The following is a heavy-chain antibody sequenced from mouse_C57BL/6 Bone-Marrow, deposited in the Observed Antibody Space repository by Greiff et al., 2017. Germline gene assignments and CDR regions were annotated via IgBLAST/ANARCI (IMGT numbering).Heavy chain of an antibody. CDR3: ATVYYFDY. CDR2: ISSGGSYT. CDR1: GFTFSSYG. Sequence: DVKLQESGGDLVKPGGSLKLSCAASGFTFSSYGMSWVRQTPDKRLEWVATISSGGSYTYYPDSVKGRFTISRDNAKNTLYLQMSSLKSEDTAMYYCATVYYFDYWGQGTTLTVSS. J-gene: IGHJ2*01. V-gene: IGHV5-6*02.